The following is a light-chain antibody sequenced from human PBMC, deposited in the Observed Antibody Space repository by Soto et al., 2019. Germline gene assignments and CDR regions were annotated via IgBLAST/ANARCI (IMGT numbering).Light chain of an antibody. CDR2: GAT. Sequence: EIVLTQSPGTLSLSPGERVTLYCRASQSFSSNNLAWYQQKTGQAPRILIYGATTRATGIPDWFSGSESGTYFILTFSRLEPEDFVVYYCQQYIIVWSFGHGTKVDIK. J-gene: IGKJ1*01. CDR1: QSFSSNN. CDR3: QQYIIVWS. V-gene: IGKV3-20*01.